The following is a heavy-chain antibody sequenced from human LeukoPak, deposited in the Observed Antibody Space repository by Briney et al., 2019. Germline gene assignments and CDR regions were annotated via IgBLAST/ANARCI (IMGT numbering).Heavy chain of an antibody. Sequence: SETLSLTCTVSGGSITSKTYYWGWIRQPPGKGLEWIGTIYYSGSTYYNPSLKSRVTISVDTSKNQFSLKLSSVTAADTAVYYCLREGGYCSGGGCKNWFDPWGQGILVTVSS. CDR3: LREGGYCSGGGCKNWFDP. CDR2: IYYSGST. J-gene: IGHJ5*02. D-gene: IGHD2-15*01. V-gene: IGHV4-39*07. CDR1: GGSITSKTYY.